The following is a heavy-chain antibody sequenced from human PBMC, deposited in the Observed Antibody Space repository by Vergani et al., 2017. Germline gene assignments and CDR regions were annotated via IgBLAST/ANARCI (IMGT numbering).Heavy chain of an antibody. Sequence: QVQLVQSGAEVKKPGSSVKVSCKASGGTFSRYAISWVRQAPGQGFEWMGGIIPIFGTANYAQKFQGRVSITADESTRTAYMELSSLRSEDTAVYYCAREDDSLTCYYRWGQGSLVTVSS. CDR3: AREDDSLTCYYR. J-gene: IGHJ4*02. D-gene: IGHD3-9*01. V-gene: IGHV1-69*12. CDR2: IIPIFGTA. CDR1: GGTFSRYA.